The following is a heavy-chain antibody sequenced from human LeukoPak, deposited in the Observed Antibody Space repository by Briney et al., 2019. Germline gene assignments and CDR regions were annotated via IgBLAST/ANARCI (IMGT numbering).Heavy chain of an antibody. Sequence: SETLSLTCAVSGGSISPYYWSWVRQPPGKGLEWIGYIYYSGSTNYNPSLKSRVTVSVDTSKNQFSLKLSSVTAADTAVYYCAREDTAIDYWGQGTLVTVSS. CDR1: GGSISPYY. CDR2: IYYSGST. V-gene: IGHV4-59*01. CDR3: AREDTAIDY. J-gene: IGHJ4*02. D-gene: IGHD5-18*01.